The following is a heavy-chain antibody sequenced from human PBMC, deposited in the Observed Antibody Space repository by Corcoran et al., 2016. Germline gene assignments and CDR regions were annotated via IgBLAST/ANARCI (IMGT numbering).Heavy chain of an antibody. V-gene: IGHV3-48*04. D-gene: IGHD7-27*01. CDR1: GFTFSDYT. CDR2: ISSSSSDI. CDR3: ARDLNWAFDS. Sequence: EVQLVESGGGLVQPGGSLRLSCAASGFTFSDYTMNWVRQAPGKGLEWISFISSSSSDIRYSDSVKGRFTTSRDNAKNSLYFQMNSLRAKDTAVYYCARDLNWAFDSWGQGILVTVSS. J-gene: IGHJ4*02.